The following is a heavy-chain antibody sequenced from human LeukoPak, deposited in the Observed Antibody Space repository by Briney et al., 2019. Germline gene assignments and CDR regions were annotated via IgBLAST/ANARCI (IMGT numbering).Heavy chain of an antibody. CDR2: ISDSGAT. D-gene: IGHD5-18*01. J-gene: IGHJ4*02. Sequence: SETLSLTCTVSGGSISSSSYYWGWIRQPPGKGLEWIGSISDSGATYYNPSLKSRVTISADTSKKQFSLKLSSVTAADTAVYYCARQGDGGYSYGNFDSWGQGTLVTVSS. CDR1: GGSISSSSYY. CDR3: ARQGDGGYSYGNFDS. V-gene: IGHV4-39*01.